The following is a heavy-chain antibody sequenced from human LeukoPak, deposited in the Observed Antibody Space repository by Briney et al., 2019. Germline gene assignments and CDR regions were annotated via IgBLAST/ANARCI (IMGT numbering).Heavy chain of an antibody. J-gene: IGHJ6*03. V-gene: IGHV3-21*01. CDR3: ARDRGANPEGHYYYMDV. D-gene: IGHD3-10*01. CDR1: GFTFSSYS. CDR2: ISSSSSYI. Sequence: GGSLRLSCAASGFTFSSYSMNWVRQAPGKGLEWVSSISSSSSYIYYADSVKGRFTISRDNAKNSLYLQMNSLRAEDTAVYYCARDRGANPEGHYYYMDVWGKGTTVSVS.